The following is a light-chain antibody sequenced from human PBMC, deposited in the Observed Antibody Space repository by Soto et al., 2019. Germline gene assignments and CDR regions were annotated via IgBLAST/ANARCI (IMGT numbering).Light chain of an antibody. J-gene: IGKJ1*01. CDR2: GAS. V-gene: IGKV1-5*01. CDR3: QHHNSYSQT. Sequence: DIQLTQSPPTLSASVGDRVTITCRASQSIRYYLAWYQQMPGKAPKLLIYGASSLQSGVPSRFSGRGSGTDFTLTISSLQPDDFATYFCQHHNSYSQTFGQGTKVEIK. CDR1: QSIRYY.